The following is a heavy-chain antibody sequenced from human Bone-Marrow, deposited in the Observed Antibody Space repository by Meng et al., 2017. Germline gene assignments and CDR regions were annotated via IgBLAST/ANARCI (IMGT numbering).Heavy chain of an antibody. CDR2: IYYSGST. Sequence: QVPLTEAGPGLVKPSQPLSLTCIVSGGSISSGGYSWSWIRQHPGKGLEWIGYIYYSGSTYYNPSLKSRVTISVDTSKNQFSLKLSSVTAADTAVYYCARGYGSGSSSDWFDPRGQGTLVTVSS. D-gene: IGHD3-10*01. CDR3: ARGYGSGSSSDWFDP. CDR1: GGSISSGGYS. V-gene: IGHV4-31*03. J-gene: IGHJ5*02.